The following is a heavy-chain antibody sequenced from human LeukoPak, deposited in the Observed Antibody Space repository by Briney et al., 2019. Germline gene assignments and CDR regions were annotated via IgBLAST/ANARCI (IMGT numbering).Heavy chain of an antibody. V-gene: IGHV3-30*18. CDR1: GFTFSSYG. D-gene: IGHD1-26*01. CDR2: ISYDGSNK. J-gene: IGHJ4*02. Sequence: GESLRLSCAASGFTFSSYGMHWVRQAPGKGLEWVAVISYDGSNKYYADSVKGRFTISRDNSKNTLYLQMNSLRAEDTAVYYCAKGGKWDVTPFDYWGQGTLVTVSS. CDR3: AKGGKWDVTPFDY.